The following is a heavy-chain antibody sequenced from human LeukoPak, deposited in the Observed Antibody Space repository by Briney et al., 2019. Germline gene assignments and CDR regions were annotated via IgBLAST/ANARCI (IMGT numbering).Heavy chain of an antibody. D-gene: IGHD3-9*01. J-gene: IGHJ3*02. CDR2: IGGSGGST. CDR1: GFTFSSYA. Sequence: GGSLRLSCAASGFTFSSYAMSWVRQAPGKGLEWVSAIGGSGGSTYYVDSVKGRFTITRDNSKNTLYLQMNSLRAEDTAVYYCAKDYVDFDWLKGAFDIWGQGTLVTVSS. V-gene: IGHV3-23*01. CDR3: AKDYVDFDWLKGAFDI.